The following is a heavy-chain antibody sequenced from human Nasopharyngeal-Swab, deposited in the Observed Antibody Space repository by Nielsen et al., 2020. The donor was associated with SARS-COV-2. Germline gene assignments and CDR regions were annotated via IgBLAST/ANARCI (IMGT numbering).Heavy chain of an antibody. Sequence: ASVKVSCKASGYTFTGYAMHWVRQAPGQRLEWMGWINAGNGNTKYSQKFQGRVTITRDTSASTAYMELSSLRSEDTAVYYCARDPGYCSSTSCQRLGYYYGMDVWGQGTTVTVSS. CDR3: ARDPGYCSSTSCQRLGYYYGMDV. CDR2: INAGNGNT. J-gene: IGHJ6*02. D-gene: IGHD2-2*03. V-gene: IGHV1-3*01. CDR1: GYTFTGYA.